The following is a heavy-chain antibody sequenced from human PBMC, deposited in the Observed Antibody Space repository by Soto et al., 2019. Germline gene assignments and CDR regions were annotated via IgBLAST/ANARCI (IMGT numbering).Heavy chain of an antibody. CDR3: AKVRVTGYSNFDY. D-gene: IGHD3-9*01. Sequence: EVQLSESGGGLVQPGGSLRLSCAASGFPFKDYAMSWVRQAPGKGLEWVSGFTTSGPTTHYADSVKGRFTISRDNSRNTLSLQMNSLRAEDTAVYYCAKVRVTGYSNFDYWGLGTLVTVSS. CDR2: FTTSGPTT. V-gene: IGHV3-23*01. J-gene: IGHJ4*02. CDR1: GFPFKDYA.